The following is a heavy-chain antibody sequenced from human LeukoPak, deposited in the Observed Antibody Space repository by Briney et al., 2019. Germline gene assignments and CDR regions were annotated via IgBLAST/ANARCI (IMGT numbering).Heavy chain of an antibody. CDR1: GFTFSSYS. V-gene: IGHV3-48*01. CDR2: VGGGAGTT. Sequence: PGGSLRLSCAASGFTFSSYSMNWVRQVPGKGLEWVLGVGGGAGTTFYADSVKGRFTISRDNSKSIVFLQMNNLRAEDTGVYYCARDRIRSFDYWGQGTLVTVSS. D-gene: IGHD3-10*01. J-gene: IGHJ4*02. CDR3: ARDRIRSFDY.